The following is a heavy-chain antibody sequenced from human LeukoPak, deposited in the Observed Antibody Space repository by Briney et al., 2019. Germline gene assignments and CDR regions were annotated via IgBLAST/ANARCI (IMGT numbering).Heavy chain of an antibody. Sequence: ASVKVSCKASGYTFTGYYMHWVRQAPGQGLEWMGWINPNSGGTNYAQKFQGRVTMTRDTSISTAYMELSRLRSDGTAVYYCARDDGSGSYLFDYWGQGTLVTVSS. CDR3: ARDDGSGSYLFDY. D-gene: IGHD3-10*01. CDR1: GYTFTGYY. J-gene: IGHJ4*02. CDR2: INPNSGGT. V-gene: IGHV1-2*02.